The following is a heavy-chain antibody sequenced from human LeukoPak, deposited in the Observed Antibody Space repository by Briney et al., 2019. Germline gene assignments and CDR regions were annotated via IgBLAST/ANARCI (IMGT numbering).Heavy chain of an antibody. J-gene: IGHJ4*02. D-gene: IGHD4-23*01. Sequence: ASVKVSCKASGYTFPGHHIHWVRQAPGQGLEWMGWINPKNGGKNYAQKFQGRVTMTRDTSINTAFMELSRLNSDDTAVYFCARDGYGGNSFDYWGQGTLVTVSS. CDR3: ARDGYGGNSFDY. V-gene: IGHV1-2*02. CDR2: INPKNGGK. CDR1: GYTFPGHH.